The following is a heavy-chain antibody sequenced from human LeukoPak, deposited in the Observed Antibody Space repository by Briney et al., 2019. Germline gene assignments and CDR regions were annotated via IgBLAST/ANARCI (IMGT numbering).Heavy chain of an antibody. D-gene: IGHD4-17*01. V-gene: IGHV4-34*01. CDR2: INHSGST. CDR1: GGSFSGYY. J-gene: IGHJ5*02. Sequence: SETLSLTCAVYGGSFSGYYWSWIRQPPGKGLEWIGEINHSGSTNYNPSLKSRVTISVDTSKNQFSLKLSSVTAADTAVYYCASPPGTTVMSDPWGQGTLVTVSS. CDR3: ASPPGTTVMSDP.